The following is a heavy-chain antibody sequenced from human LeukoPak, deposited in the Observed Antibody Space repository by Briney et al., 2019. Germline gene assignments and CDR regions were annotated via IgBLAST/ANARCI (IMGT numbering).Heavy chain of an antibody. V-gene: IGHV3-21*01. CDR2: IRSSGSYI. Sequence: GGSLRLSCPPSGFTFSRYRMKWVRQAPGRGLAWVSCIRSSGSYIYYAASVKGRFTISRDNAKNSLYLQMNSLRAEDTAVYYWARDHRTYYYDSSGYWGQGTLVTVSS. CDR3: ARDHRTYYYDSSGY. D-gene: IGHD3-22*01. CDR1: GFTFSRYR. J-gene: IGHJ4*02.